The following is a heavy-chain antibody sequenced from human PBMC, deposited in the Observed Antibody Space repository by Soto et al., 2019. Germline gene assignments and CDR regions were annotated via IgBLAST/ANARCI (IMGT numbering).Heavy chain of an antibody. Sequence: ASVKVSCKASGYTFTGYYMHWVRQAPGQGLEWMGWINPNSGGTNYAQKFQGRVTMTRDTSISTAYMELSRLRSDDTAAYYCARWGAMVRGVIKSPRPYYYYGMDVWGQGTTVTVSS. CDR2: INPNSGGT. V-gene: IGHV1-2*02. J-gene: IGHJ6*02. CDR3: ARWGAMVRGVIKSPRPYYYYGMDV. D-gene: IGHD3-10*01. CDR1: GYTFTGYY.